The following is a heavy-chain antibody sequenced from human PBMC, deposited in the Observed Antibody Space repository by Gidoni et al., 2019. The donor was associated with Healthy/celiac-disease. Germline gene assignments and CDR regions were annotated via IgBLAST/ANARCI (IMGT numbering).Heavy chain of an antibody. CDR1: GYTFTSYG. V-gene: IGHV1-18*01. J-gene: IGHJ3*02. D-gene: IGHD3-22*01. CDR3: ARVRPYYYDSSGYGAFDI. Sequence: QVQLVQSGAEVKKPGASVKVSCKASGYTFTSYGISWVRQAPGQGLEWMGWISAYNGNTNYAQKLQGRVTMTTDTSTSTAYMGLRSLRSDDTAVYYCARVRPYYYDSSGYGAFDIWGQGTMVTVSS. CDR2: ISAYNGNT.